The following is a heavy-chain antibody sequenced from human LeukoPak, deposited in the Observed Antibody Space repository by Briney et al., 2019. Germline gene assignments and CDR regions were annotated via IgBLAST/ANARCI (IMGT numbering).Heavy chain of an antibody. CDR1: GFTFSSYE. CDR3: ARDRNYYGSGSNFDY. CDR2: ISSSGSTI. J-gene: IGHJ4*02. Sequence: PGGSLRLSCAASGFTFSSYEMNWVRQAPGKGLEWVSYISSSGSTIYYADSVKGRFTISRDNAKNSLYLQMNSLRAEDTAVYYCARDRNYYGSGSNFDYWGQGTLVTVSS. D-gene: IGHD3-10*01. V-gene: IGHV3-48*03.